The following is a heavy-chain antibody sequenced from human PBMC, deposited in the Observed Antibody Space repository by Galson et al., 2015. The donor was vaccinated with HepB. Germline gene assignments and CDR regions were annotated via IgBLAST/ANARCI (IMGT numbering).Heavy chain of an antibody. CDR1: GFMFTGYY. Sequence: SVKVSCNASGFMFTGYYLHWVRQVPGQRLEWMGRINHDGGATDSAQRFQDRVTLTSDTSINTVYMELRSLRPDDTDVYFCARDSDMDVWGTGTTVIVSS. J-gene: IGHJ6*03. CDR2: INHDGGAT. V-gene: IGHV1-2*05. CDR3: ARDSDMDV.